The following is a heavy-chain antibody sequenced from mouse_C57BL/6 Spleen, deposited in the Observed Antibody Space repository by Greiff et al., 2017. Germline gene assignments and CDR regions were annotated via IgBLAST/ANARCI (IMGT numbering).Heavy chain of an antibody. Sequence: VQLQQPGAELVKPGASVKMSCKASGYTFTSYWITWVKQRPGQGLEWIGDIYPGSGSTNYNEKFKSKATLTVDTSSSTAYMQLSRLTSEDSAVYYCARTIYYDYEGDDAMDYWGQGTSVTVAS. V-gene: IGHV1-55*01. J-gene: IGHJ4*01. CDR1: GYTFTSYW. CDR3: ARTIYYDYEGDDAMDY. CDR2: IYPGSGST. D-gene: IGHD2-4*01.